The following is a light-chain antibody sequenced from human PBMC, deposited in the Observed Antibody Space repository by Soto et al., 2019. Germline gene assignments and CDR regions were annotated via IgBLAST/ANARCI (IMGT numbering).Light chain of an antibody. J-gene: IGKJ1*01. CDR1: QSVSSN. V-gene: IGKV3-15*01. CDR3: QQYNNWPPWT. Sequence: EIVMTQSPATLSVSPGERATLSCRASQSVSSNLAWYQQKPGQAPRLLIYCASTRATGVPARFSGSGSGTEFTLTISSLQSEDFVVYYCQQYNNWPPWTFGQGTKVEI. CDR2: CAS.